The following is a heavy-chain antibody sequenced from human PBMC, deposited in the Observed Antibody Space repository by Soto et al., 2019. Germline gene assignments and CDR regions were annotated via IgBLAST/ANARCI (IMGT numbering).Heavy chain of an antibody. CDR1: TFTFTSSA. D-gene: IGHD1-26*01. Sequence: MQLVQSGPEVNKPGTSVKVSCKASTFTFTSSAVQWVRQARGQSLEWIGWIVVGSGNTKYAQNLQERVTITRDMSSGTAYLEMSSLRSEDTAVYFCAAHREGATYYFDYWGQGPLLTVS. V-gene: IGHV1-58*01. J-gene: IGHJ4*02. CDR2: IVVGSGNT. CDR3: AAHREGATYYFDY.